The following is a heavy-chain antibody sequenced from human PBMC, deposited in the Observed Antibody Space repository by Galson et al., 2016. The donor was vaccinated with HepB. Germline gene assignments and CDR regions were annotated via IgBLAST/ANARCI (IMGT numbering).Heavy chain of an antibody. CDR1: GFTFNLYA. Sequence: SLRLSCAASGFTFNLYAMSWVRQAPGKGLEWVSSISGSGDSTYYADSVKGRFAISRDNTKNSLYLQMNNLRDEDTAVYYCGRPTTHNWFDPWGQGTLVTVSS. CDR3: GRPTTHNWFDP. J-gene: IGHJ5*02. V-gene: IGHV3-23*01. D-gene: IGHD5-12*01. CDR2: ISGSGDST.